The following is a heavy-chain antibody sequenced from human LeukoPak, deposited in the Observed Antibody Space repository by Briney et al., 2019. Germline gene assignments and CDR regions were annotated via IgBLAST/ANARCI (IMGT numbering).Heavy chain of an antibody. CDR1: GGSINSGSYY. Sequence: SETLSLTCTVSGGSINSGSYYWSWIRQPAGKGLEWIGRIYTSGSTNYNPSLKSRVTISVDTSKNQFSLKLSSVTAADTAVYYCARDTTGSSLDYWGQGTLVTVSS. CDR2: IYTSGST. CDR3: ARDTTGSSLDY. D-gene: IGHD1-26*01. J-gene: IGHJ4*02. V-gene: IGHV4-61*02.